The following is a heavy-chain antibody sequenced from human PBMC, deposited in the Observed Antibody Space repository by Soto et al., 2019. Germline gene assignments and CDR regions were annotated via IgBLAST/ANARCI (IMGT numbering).Heavy chain of an antibody. CDR1: GASISSGGYS. V-gene: IGHV4-30-2*01. CDR2: IYHSGST. J-gene: IGHJ5*02. CDR3: VRGLGL. Sequence: QLQLQESGSGLVKPSQTLSLTCAVSGASISSGGYSWSWIRQPPGKGLEWIGYIYHSGSTYYNPSLNSRVTISIDMSKNQFSLKVNSVAAADTAVYYCVRGLGLWGQGTLVTVSS.